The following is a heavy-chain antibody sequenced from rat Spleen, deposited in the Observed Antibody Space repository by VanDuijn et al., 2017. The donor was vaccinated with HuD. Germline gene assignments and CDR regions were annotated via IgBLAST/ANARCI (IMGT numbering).Heavy chain of an antibody. CDR1: GFSLTSYN. CDR2: MWSDGDT. V-gene: IGHV2-32*01. J-gene: IGHJ3*01. Sequence: QVQLKESGPGLVQPSQTLSLTCTVAGFSLTSYNVHWVRQPPGKDLEWMGVMWSDGDTSYNSALKSRLSISRDTSKSQVFLKMNSLQTEDTATYYCARDRTYYGYSPFAYWGQGTLVTVSS. D-gene: IGHD1-9*01. CDR3: ARDRTYYGYSPFAY.